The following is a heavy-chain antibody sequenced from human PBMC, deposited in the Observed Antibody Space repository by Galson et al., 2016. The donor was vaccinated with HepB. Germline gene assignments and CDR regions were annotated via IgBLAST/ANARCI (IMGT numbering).Heavy chain of an antibody. CDR3: AGPGFGLILYGFDP. D-gene: IGHD2-8*01. CDR2: IYYSGST. CDR1: GGSISSNTYY. V-gene: IGHV4-39*01. J-gene: IGHJ5*02. Sequence: SETLSLTCTVSGGSISSNTYYWGWIRQPPGKGLEWIGSIYYSGSTYYNPSLKSQVTISVDTSKNQFSLKLSSVTAADTAVYYCAGPGFGLILYGFDPWGQGTLVTVSS.